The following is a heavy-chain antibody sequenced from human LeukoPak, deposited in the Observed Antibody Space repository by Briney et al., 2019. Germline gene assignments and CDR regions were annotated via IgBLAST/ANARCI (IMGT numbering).Heavy chain of an antibody. D-gene: IGHD6-13*01. Sequence: QPGGSLRLSCAASGFTFSSYEIHWVRQAPGKGLEWVSKIGGIGSIMYADSVKGRFTISTDSAKSSVYLQMNSLRAEDTAVYYCARTRITGIAAAGLSFSYYFDYWGQGTLVTVSS. CDR2: IGGIGSI. CDR3: ARTRITGIAAAGLSFSYYFDY. J-gene: IGHJ4*02. V-gene: IGHV3-48*03. CDR1: GFTFSSYE.